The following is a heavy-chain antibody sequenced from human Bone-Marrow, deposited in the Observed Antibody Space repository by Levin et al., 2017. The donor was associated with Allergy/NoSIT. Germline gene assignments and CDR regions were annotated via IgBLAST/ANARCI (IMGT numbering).Heavy chain of an antibody. CDR2: IRSESDGGTI. CDR3: TTDGLVVARHDAFDI. Sequence: GESLKISCATSGFDVNNAWMDWVRQAPGKGLEWVGRIRSESDGGTIDYAAPVKGRFSISRDASKGTLYLQMNFLKTEDTAVYYCTTDGLVVARHDAFDIWGQGTMVTVSS. V-gene: IGHV3-15*07. J-gene: IGHJ3*02. D-gene: IGHD2-15*01. CDR1: GFDVNNAW.